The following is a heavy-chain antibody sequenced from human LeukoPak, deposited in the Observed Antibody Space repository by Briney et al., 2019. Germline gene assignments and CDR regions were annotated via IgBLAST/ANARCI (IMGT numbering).Heavy chain of an antibody. D-gene: IGHD6-13*01. CDR3: ASDAGLSSSWYYYYYYYMDV. Sequence: TSETLSLTCTVSGGSISSSSYYWSWIRQPSGKGLEWIGEINHSGSTNYNPSLKSRVTISVDTSKNQFSLKLSSVTAADTAVYYCASDAGLSSSWYYYYYYYMDVWGKGTTVTVSS. V-gene: IGHV4-39*07. CDR2: INHSGST. J-gene: IGHJ6*03. CDR1: GGSISSSSYY.